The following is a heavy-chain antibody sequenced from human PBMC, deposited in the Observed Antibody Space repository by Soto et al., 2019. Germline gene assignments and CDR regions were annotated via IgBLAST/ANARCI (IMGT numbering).Heavy chain of an antibody. CDR2: INAGNGNT. CDR1: GYTFTSYA. J-gene: IGHJ4*02. D-gene: IGHD5-12*01. Sequence: GASVKVSCKASGYTFTSYAMHWVRQAPGQRLEWMGWINAGNGNTKYSQKFQGRVTITRDTSASTAYMELSSLRSEDTAVYYCARGLIRDGYNFVYCGQGTLVTVPS. CDR3: ARGLIRDGYNFVY. V-gene: IGHV1-3*01.